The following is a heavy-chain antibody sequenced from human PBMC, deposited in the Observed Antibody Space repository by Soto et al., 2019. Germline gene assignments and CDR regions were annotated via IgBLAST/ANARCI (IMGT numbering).Heavy chain of an antibody. CDR2: FNGNGGGT. CDR3: EKDNSLHWFEP. V-gene: IGHV3-23*01. CDR1: GFSFSTYA. Sequence: EVQLLESGGGLVQPGGSLRLACATSGFSFSTYAMTWVRQAPGKGLEWVSTFNGNGGGTYYADSVKGRFTISRDNSKNTLYLQMDSLRAEDPATYYCEKDNSLHWFEPWGQGTLVTVSP. D-gene: IGHD2-15*01. J-gene: IGHJ5*02.